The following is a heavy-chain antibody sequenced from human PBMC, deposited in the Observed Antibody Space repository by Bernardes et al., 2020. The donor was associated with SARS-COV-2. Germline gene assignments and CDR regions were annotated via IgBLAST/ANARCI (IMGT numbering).Heavy chain of an antibody. CDR3: ARDYYDSSGYYNNWFDP. CDR1: GFTFSSYW. CDR2: INSDGSST. D-gene: IGHD3-22*01. J-gene: IGHJ5*02. Sequence: GGSLRLSCAASGFTFSSYWMHWVRQAPGKGLVWASRINSDGSSTSYADSVKGRFTISRDNAKNTLYLQMNSLRAEDTAVYYCARDYYDSSGYYNNWFDPWGQGTLVTVSS. V-gene: IGHV3-74*01.